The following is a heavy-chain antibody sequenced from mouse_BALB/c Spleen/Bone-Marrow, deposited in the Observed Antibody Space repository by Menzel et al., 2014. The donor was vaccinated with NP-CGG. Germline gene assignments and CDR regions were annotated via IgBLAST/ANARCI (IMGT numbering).Heavy chain of an antibody. CDR2: IRNKANGYTT. J-gene: IGHJ1*01. CDR1: GFTFTDYY. CDR3: ARDENVGIYWYFDV. V-gene: IGHV7-3*02. Sequence: VQLKQSGGGSVQPGGSLRLSCAPSGFTFTDYYMSWVRQPPGKALEWLGFIRNKANGYTTEYSASVKGRFTISRDNSQRILYLQMNTLRAEDSATYYCARDENVGIYWYFDVWGAGTTVIVSS.